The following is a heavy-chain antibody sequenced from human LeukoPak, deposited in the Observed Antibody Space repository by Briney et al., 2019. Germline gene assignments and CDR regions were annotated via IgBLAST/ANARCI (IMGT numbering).Heavy chain of an antibody. CDR3: ARDGGSGWSSASFDH. J-gene: IGHJ4*02. Sequence: GGSLRLSCAASGFIVSINYMSWVRQAPGKGLEWVSVIYSDGNTDYADSVKGRFTISRDDSKNTLYLQMSGLRAEDTAVYYCARDGGSGWSSASFDHWGQGTLVSVSS. CDR1: GFIVSINY. CDR2: IYSDGNT. V-gene: IGHV3-53*01. D-gene: IGHD6-19*01.